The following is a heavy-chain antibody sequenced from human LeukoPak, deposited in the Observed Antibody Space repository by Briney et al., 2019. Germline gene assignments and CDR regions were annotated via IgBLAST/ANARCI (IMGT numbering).Heavy chain of an antibody. CDR1: GGSISSSSYY. CDR2: IYNSGST. Sequence: SETLSLTCTVSGGSISSSSYYWSWIRQPAGKGLEWIGRIYNSGSTNYNPYLKSRVTISADTSKNQFSLNLNSVTAADTAVYYCARDRTKIGGIDYWGQGTLVTVSS. J-gene: IGHJ4*02. V-gene: IGHV4-61*02. CDR3: ARDRTKIGGIDY. D-gene: IGHD3-16*01.